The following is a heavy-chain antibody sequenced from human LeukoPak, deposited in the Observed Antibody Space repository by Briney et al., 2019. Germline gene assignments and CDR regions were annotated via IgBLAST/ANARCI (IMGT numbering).Heavy chain of an antibody. CDR3: ARDGGYDYVWGSYRPLGDNWFDP. CDR1: GYSISSGYY. CDR2: IYHSGST. D-gene: IGHD3-16*02. V-gene: IGHV4-38-2*02. Sequence: SETLSLTCTVSGYSISSGYYWGWIRQPPGKGLEWIGSIYHSGSTYYNPSLKSRVTISVDTSKNQFSLKLSSVTAADTAVYYCARDGGYDYVWGSYRPLGDNWFDPWGQGTLVTVSS. J-gene: IGHJ5*02.